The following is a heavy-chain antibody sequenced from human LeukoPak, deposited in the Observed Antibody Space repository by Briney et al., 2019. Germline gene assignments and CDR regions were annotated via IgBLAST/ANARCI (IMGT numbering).Heavy chain of an antibody. CDR2: IIPIFGTA. V-gene: IGHV1-69*05. CDR3: ARTRDGYCTNGVCPLNY. Sequence: SVTVSCKASGGTFSSYAISWVRQAPGQGLEWMGGIIPIFGTANYAQKFQGRVTITTVESTSTAYMELSSLRSEDTAVYYCARTRDGYCTNGVCPLNYWGQGTLVTVSS. D-gene: IGHD2-8*01. CDR1: GGTFSSYA. J-gene: IGHJ4*02.